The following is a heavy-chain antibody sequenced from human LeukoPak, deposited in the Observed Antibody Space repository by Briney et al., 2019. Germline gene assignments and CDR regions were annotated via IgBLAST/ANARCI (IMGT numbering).Heavy chain of an antibody. CDR2: VNYGEST. Sequence: SETLSLTCAVFGGSFSGYHWSWIRQPPGKGLEWIGGVNYGESTNYNPSLKSRVTISVDTSKNQFSLKLTSVTAADTAVYYCARVNYDFWSGYYTGWFDPWGQGTLVTVSS. V-gene: IGHV4-34*01. D-gene: IGHD3-3*01. CDR3: ARVNYDFWSGYYTGWFDP. J-gene: IGHJ5*02. CDR1: GGSFSGYH.